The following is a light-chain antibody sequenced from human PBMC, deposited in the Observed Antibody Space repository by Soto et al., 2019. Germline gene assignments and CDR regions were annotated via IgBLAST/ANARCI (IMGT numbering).Light chain of an antibody. CDR2: DVS. CDR1: SSDVGSYNR. V-gene: IGLV2-18*02. Sequence: QSVLTQPPSVSGSPGQSVTISCTGTSSDVGSYNRVSWYQQPPGTAPKVMIYDVSNRPSGVPDRFSGSKSGNTASLTISGLQAEDESDYYCSSYTSSSTYVFGTGTKLTFL. CDR3: SSYTSSSTYV. J-gene: IGLJ1*01.